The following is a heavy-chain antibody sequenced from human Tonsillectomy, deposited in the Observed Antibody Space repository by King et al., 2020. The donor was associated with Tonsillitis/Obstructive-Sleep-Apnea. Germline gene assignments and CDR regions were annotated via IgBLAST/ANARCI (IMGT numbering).Heavy chain of an antibody. CDR1: GGSISNSNW. CDR3: ARIGTTGYFDY. J-gene: IGHJ4*02. CDR2: ISHSGSP. D-gene: IGHD1-14*01. Sequence: VQLQESGPGLVKTSGTLSLTCAVSGGSISNSNWWRWVRQPPGKGLEGIGEISHSGSPNYNPSLKSRVTISIDKSKNQFSLKLSSVTAADTAVYYCARIGTTGYFDYWGQGTLVTVSS. V-gene: IGHV4-4*02.